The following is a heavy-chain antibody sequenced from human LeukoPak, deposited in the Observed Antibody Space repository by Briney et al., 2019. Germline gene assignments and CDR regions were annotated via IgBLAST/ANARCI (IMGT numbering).Heavy chain of an antibody. V-gene: IGHV1-18*01. CDR3: ARVRGIQLNYYYMDV. D-gene: IGHD5-18*01. Sequence: GASVKVSCKASGYTFTSYGISWVRQAPGQGLEWMGWISAYNGNTNYAQKLQGRVTMTTDTSTSTAYMELRSLRSDDTAVYYCARVRGIQLNYYYMDVWGKGTTVTVSS. CDR1: GYTFTSYG. CDR2: ISAYNGNT. J-gene: IGHJ6*03.